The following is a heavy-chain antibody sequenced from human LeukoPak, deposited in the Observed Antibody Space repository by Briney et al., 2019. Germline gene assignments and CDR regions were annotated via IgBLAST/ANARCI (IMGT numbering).Heavy chain of an antibody. D-gene: IGHD2-2*01. CDR1: GYTFTVYY. J-gene: IGHJ4*02. CDR2: INPNSGGT. V-gene: IGHV1-2*02. Sequence: ASVKVSCKASGYTFTVYYMHWVRQAPGQGLEWMGWINPNSGGTSYAQKFQGRVTMTRDTSISTAYMELSRLRSDDTAVYYCARDRGWHCSSTSCYGPFDYWGQGTLVTVSS. CDR3: ARDRGWHCSSTSCYGPFDY.